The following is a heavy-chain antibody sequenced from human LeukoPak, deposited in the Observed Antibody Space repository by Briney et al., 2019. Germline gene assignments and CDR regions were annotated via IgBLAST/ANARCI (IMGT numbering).Heavy chain of an antibody. D-gene: IGHD2-15*01. V-gene: IGHV1-2*02. J-gene: IGHJ6*02. CDR1: GYTFTGYY. CDR2: INPNSGGT. Sequence: ASVKVSCKASGYTFTGYYMHWVRQAPGQGLEWMGWINPNSGGTNYAQKFQGRVTMTRDTSVSTAYMELSRLRSDDTAVYYCARAEYCSGGSCYAGIFYYYYGMDVWGQGTTVTVSS. CDR3: ARAEYCSGGSCYAGIFYYYYGMDV.